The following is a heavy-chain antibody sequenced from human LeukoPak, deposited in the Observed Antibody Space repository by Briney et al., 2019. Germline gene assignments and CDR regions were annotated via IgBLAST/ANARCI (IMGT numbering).Heavy chain of an antibody. V-gene: IGHV4-39*07. Sequence: SETLSLTCTVSGGSISTSSYYWGWIRQSPGKGLEWIGSIFYSGSTYYNPSLKSRVTVSLDTSKNQFSLKLSSVTAADTAVYYCAREEVGEPVRAFDIWGQGTMVTVSS. CDR1: GGSISTSSYY. J-gene: IGHJ3*02. CDR3: AREEVGEPVRAFDI. CDR2: IFYSGST. D-gene: IGHD6-6*01.